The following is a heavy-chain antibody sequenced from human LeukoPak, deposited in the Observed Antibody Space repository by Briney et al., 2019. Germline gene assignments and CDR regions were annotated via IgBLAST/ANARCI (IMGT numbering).Heavy chain of an antibody. D-gene: IGHD6-19*01. Sequence: SETLSLTCTVSGGSIDSHYWSWNRQSAGKGLEWIGRFFTGGSTYYNPSLESRVTMSVDTSKNQFSLKLRSVTAADTAVYFCARGSGVAVGMDVWGQGTTVIVSS. V-gene: IGHV4-4*07. CDR1: GGSIDSHY. J-gene: IGHJ6*02. CDR2: FFTGGST. CDR3: ARGSGVAVGMDV.